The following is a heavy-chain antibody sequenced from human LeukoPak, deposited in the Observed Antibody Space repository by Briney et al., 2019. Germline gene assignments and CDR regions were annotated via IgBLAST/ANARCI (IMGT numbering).Heavy chain of an antibody. Sequence: GASVKVYCKSFGYIFNRYNINWVRQATEQVLKWMGWTNPNSTNTGYAKKFQGRVTMTRNTSISTAYMELSSLRSEDTAVYVCARANPTWILSNWFDPWGEGSLVTVSS. V-gene: IGHV1-8*01. J-gene: IGHJ5*01. CDR3: ARANPTWILSNWFDP. CDR1: GYIFNRYN. CDR2: TNPNSTNT. D-gene: IGHD5-18*01.